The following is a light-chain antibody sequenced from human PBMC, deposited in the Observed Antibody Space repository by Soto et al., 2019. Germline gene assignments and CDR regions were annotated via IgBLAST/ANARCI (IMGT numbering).Light chain of an antibody. Sequence: EIVLTQSPGTLSLSPGERATLSCRASQSIARSYIVWYQQKPGQAPRLLIYGATNRARGIPDRYSGSGSGTDFVLTISRREAEDVAVYCCQHSALTSFTFGPGIKVDI. CDR1: QSIARSY. CDR3: QHSALTSFT. V-gene: IGKV3-20*01. J-gene: IGKJ3*01. CDR2: GAT.